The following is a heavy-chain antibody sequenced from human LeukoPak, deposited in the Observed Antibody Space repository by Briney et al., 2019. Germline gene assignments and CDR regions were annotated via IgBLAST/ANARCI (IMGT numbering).Heavy chain of an antibody. V-gene: IGHV4-30-2*01. CDR1: GGSISGGDYS. J-gene: IGHJ4*02. Sequence: SETLSLTCAVSGGSISGGDYSWSWIRQPPGKGLEWIGYIYHSGSTYYNPSLKSRVTISVDRSKNQFSLKLSSVTAADTAVYYCAGLVGRYSSGLYYYYFDYWGQGTLVTVSS. D-gene: IGHD3-22*01. CDR2: IYHSGST. CDR3: AGLVGRYSSGLYYYYFDY.